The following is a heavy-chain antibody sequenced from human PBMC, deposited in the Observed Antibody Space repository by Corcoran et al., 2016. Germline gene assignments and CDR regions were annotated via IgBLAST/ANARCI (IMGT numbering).Heavy chain of an antibody. D-gene: IGHD3-16*01. Sequence: QVQLQQWGAGLLKPSETLSLTCAVYGGSFSGYYWSWIRQPPGKGLGWIGEINHSGSTNYNPSLRSRVTITVDTSKNQFPLKLSSVTAADTAVYFIASAHSGNRSPAPVRPNPSGYDYGMDWWGQGTTVTVSS. CDR2: INHSGST. J-gene: IGHJ6*02. CDR1: GGSFSGYY. V-gene: IGHV4-34*01. CDR3: ASAHSGNRSPAPVRPNPSGYDYGMDW.